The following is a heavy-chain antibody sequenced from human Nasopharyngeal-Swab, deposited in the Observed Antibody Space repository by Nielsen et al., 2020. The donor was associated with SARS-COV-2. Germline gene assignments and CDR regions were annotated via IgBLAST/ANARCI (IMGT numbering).Heavy chain of an antibody. V-gene: IGHV3-11*01. J-gene: IGHJ6*02. CDR2: ISTSGRST. CDR3: AREQGYQVLLDYYYHGLDV. Sequence: GGSLRLSFAASGFTISYYYMAWIRQAPGRGLEWVSYISTSGRSTDSADSVKGRFTISRDNANNLLFLHMSRLRGEDTAVYYCAREQGYQVLLDYYYHGLDVWGHGTAVTVSS. CDR1: GFTISYYY. D-gene: IGHD6-13*01.